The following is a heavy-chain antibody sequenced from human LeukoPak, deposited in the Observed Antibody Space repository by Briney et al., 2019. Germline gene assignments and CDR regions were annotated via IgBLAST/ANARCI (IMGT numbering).Heavy chain of an antibody. CDR1: GGSISSSSYY. D-gene: IGHD6-19*01. J-gene: IGHJ4*02. Sequence: SETLSLTCTVSGGSISSSSYYWGWIRQPPGKGLEWIGSIYYSGSTYYNPSLKSRVTISVDTSKNQFSLKLSSVTAADTAVYYCARHVRDSSGPAADYWGQGTLVTVSS. CDR2: IYYSGST. V-gene: IGHV4-39*01. CDR3: ARHVRDSSGPAADY.